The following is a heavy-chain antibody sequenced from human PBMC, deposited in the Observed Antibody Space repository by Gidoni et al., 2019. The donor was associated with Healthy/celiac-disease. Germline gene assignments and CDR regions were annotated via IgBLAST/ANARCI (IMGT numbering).Heavy chain of an antibody. V-gene: IGHV3-23*01. CDR2: ISGSVGST. D-gene: IGHD3-10*01. CDR1: GFTFGSYA. J-gene: IGHJ1*01. Sequence: EVQLLESGGGLVHPGGSLRLSCAASGFTFGSYAMSWVRQAPGKGLEWVSAISGSVGSTYYADSVKGRFTICRDNSKNTLYLQMTSLRAEDTAVYYCAKVGDAFGEYPPQHWGQGTLVTVSS. CDR3: AKVGDAFGEYPPQH.